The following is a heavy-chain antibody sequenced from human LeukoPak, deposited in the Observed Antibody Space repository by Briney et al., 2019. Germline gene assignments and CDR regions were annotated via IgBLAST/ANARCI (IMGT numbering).Heavy chain of an antibody. V-gene: IGHV3-74*01. CDR1: GFTFSNYW. J-gene: IGHJ5*02. D-gene: IGHD3-22*01. CDR3: ARVLSGSWDWFDP. Sequence: PGGSLRLSCAASGFTFSNYWMHWVRQAPGKGLVWVSRINTGGSRITYADSVKGRFTISRDNAMNTVCLQMNSLRAEDTAVYYCARVLSGSWDWFDPWGQGTLVTVSS. CDR2: INTGGSRI.